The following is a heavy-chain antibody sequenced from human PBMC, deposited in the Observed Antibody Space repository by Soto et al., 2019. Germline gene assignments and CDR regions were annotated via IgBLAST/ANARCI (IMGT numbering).Heavy chain of an antibody. D-gene: IGHD4-17*01. CDR3: ARDDYGVPD. CDR1: GFTFSNYH. V-gene: IGHV3-30-3*01. CDR2: ISYDGNNK. J-gene: IGHJ4*02. Sequence: VQLLESGGGLVQPGGSLRLSCAASGFTFSNYHMHWVRQAPGKGLEWLAVISYDGNNKYYADSVKGRFTIARDNSKNTLYLQMNSLRTEDTAVYYCARDDYGVPDWGQGTLVTVSS.